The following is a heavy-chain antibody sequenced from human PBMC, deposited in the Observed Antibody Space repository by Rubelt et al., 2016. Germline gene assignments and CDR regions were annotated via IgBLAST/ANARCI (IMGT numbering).Heavy chain of an antibody. J-gene: IGHJ4*02. D-gene: IGHD1-26*01. CDR1: GGSISSENFY. CDR2: INYSGST. CDR3: AREYSGSSRTDS. Sequence: QLQLQESGPGLVKPSETLSLTCTVSGGSISSENFYWDWIRQPPGKGMEWIGSINYSGSTCYNPSLKSRVTISVDTSKNQFFVRLGSVTAAETAIYYCAREYSGSSRTDSWGQGTLVTVSS. V-gene: IGHV4-39*07.